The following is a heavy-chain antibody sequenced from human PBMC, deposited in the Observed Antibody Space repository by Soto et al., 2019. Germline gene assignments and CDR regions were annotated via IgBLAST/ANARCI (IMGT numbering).Heavy chain of an antibody. CDR2: IYPGDSDT. J-gene: IGHJ6*02. Sequence: GESLKISCNGSGYSFTIYCIVLVLQMPGKGLEWMGTIYPGDSDTRYSPSFQGQVTISADKSISTAYLQWNSLKASDTAMYFCARNKGYCSSTSCYGMDVWGQGAAVTVSS. V-gene: IGHV5-51*01. D-gene: IGHD2-2*01. CDR3: ARNKGYCSSTSCYGMDV. CDR1: GYSFTIYC.